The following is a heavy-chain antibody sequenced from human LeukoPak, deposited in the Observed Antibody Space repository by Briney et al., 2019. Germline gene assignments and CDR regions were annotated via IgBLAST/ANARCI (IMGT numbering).Heavy chain of an antibody. J-gene: IGHJ4*02. D-gene: IGHD6-13*01. CDR2: INHSGST. Sequence: PSETLSLTCAVYGGSFSGYYWSWIRQPPGKGLEWIGEINHSGSTNYNPSLKSRVTISVDTSKNQFSLKLSSVTAADTAVYYCATAAAGARPDYWGQGALVTVSS. CDR3: ATAAAGARPDY. V-gene: IGHV4-34*01. CDR1: GGSFSGYY.